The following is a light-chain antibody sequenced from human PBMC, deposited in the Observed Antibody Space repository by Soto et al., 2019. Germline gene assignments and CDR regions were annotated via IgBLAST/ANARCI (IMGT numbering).Light chain of an antibody. J-gene: IGKJ1*01. CDR2: RTS. V-gene: IGKV1-5*03. Sequence: DIQLTQSPSTLSASIGDRVTITCRASQSVDHWLAWYQQKPGEAPKLLISRTSTLQSGVPSRFSGSGSGTEFTLTISGLQPDDFATYDCQQYSHYSRTFGQGTKVEI. CDR3: QQYSHYSRT. CDR1: QSVDHW.